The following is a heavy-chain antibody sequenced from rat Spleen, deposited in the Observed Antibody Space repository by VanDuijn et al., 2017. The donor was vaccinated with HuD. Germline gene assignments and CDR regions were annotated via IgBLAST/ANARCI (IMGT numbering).Heavy chain of an antibody. Sequence: EVQLVESGGGLVQPGRSLKLSCAASGFTFSSFPMAWVRQAPKKGLEWVASINYEGSSIYYGDSVKGRFTIFRDNAKSTLYLQMNSLRSEDTATYYCARGPPFDYWGQGVMVTVSS. CDR2: INYEGSSI. V-gene: IGHV5-22*01. CDR1: GFTFSSFP. D-gene: IGHD3-1*01. J-gene: IGHJ2*01. CDR3: ARGPPFDY.